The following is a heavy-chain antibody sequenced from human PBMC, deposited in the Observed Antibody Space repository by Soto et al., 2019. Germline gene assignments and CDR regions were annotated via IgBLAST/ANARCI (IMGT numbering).Heavy chain of an antibody. D-gene: IGHD2-2*01. CDR1: GGSISSYY. CDR2: IYYSGST. CDR3: ARGGQAAIVY. V-gene: IGHV4-59*01. J-gene: IGHJ4*02. Sequence: SETLSLTCTVSGGSISSYYWSWIRQPPGKGLEWIGYIYYSGSTNYNPSLKSRVTISVDTSKNQFSLKLSSVTAADTAVYYCARGGQAAIVYWGQGTLVTVSS.